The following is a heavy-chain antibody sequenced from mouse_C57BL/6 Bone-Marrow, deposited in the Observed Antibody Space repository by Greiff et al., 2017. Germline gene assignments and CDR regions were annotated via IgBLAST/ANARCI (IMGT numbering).Heavy chain of an antibody. Sequence: EVKVVESGGGLVKPGGSLKLSCAASGFTFSDYGMHWVRQAPEKGLEWVAYISSGSSTIYYADTVKGRFTISRDNAKNTLFLQMTSLRSEDTAMYYCARRTGTPYYAMDYWGQGTSVTVSS. J-gene: IGHJ4*01. CDR2: ISSGSSTI. CDR1: GFTFSDYG. V-gene: IGHV5-17*01. CDR3: ARRTGTPYYAMDY. D-gene: IGHD4-1*01.